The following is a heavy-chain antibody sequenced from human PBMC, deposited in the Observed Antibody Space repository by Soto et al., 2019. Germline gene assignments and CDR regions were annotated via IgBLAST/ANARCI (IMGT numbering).Heavy chain of an antibody. CDR3: ARDSPEGSGMDV. V-gene: IGHV3-30-3*01. CDR1: GFTFSSYA. D-gene: IGHD2-15*01. CDR2: ISYDGSNK. J-gene: IGHJ6*02. Sequence: QVQLVESGGGVVQPGRSLRLSCAASGFTFSSYAMHWVRQAPGKGLEWVAVISYDGSNKYYADSVKGRFTISRDNSKNTLYLQMNSPRAEDTAVYYCARDSPEGSGMDVWGQGTTVTVSS.